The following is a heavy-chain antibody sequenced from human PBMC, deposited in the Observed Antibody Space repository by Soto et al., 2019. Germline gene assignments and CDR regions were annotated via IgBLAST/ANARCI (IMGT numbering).Heavy chain of an antibody. V-gene: IGHV3-30*18. CDR1: GFNFRAYG. CDR2: MSSDASNK. D-gene: IGHD6-6*01. J-gene: IGHJ6*02. Sequence: QVQLVESGGGVVQPGRSLRLSCAASGFNFRAYGMHWVRQAPGKGLQWVAVMSSDASNKYYADSVKGRFTISRDNSQNTLYLQMNSLRPEDTAVYYCAKGSSSVYYYYYGMDVWGQWTTVTVSS. CDR3: AKGSSSVYYYYYGMDV.